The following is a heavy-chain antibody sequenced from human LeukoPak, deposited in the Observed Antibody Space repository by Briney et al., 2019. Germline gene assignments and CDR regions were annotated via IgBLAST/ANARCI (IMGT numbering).Heavy chain of an antibody. CDR3: ATLGMRGSYPYHLHYFDY. CDR2: FDPEDGET. D-gene: IGHD3-16*01. Sequence: GASVKVSCKVSGYTLTELSMHWVRQPPGKGLEWMGGFDPEDGETIYAQKFQGRVTMTEDTSTDTAYMELSSLRSEDTAVYYCATLGMRGSYPYHLHYFDYWGQGTLVTVSS. CDR1: GYTLTELS. J-gene: IGHJ4*02. V-gene: IGHV1-24*01.